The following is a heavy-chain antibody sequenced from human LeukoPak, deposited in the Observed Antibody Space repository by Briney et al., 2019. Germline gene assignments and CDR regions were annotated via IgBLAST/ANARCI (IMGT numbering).Heavy chain of an antibody. CDR2: INSDGSST. J-gene: IGHJ5*02. V-gene: IGHV3-74*01. CDR1: GFTFSSYW. D-gene: IGHD4-17*01. Sequence: GGSLRLSCAASGFTFSSYWMHWVRQAPGKGLVWVSRINSDGSSTSYADSVKGRFTISRDNAKNTLYLQMNSLTAEDTAVYYCARSRDYGDGRIGSYWFDRWGQGTLVTVSS. CDR3: ARSRDYGDGRIGSYWFDR.